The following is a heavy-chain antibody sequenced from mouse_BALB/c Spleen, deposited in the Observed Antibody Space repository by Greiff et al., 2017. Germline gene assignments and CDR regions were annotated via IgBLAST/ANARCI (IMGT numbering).Heavy chain of an antibody. CDR1: GFTFSSYA. D-gene: IGHD1-1*01. CDR3: ARGNYGSREDFDV. CDR2: ISSGGST. J-gene: IGHJ1*01. V-gene: IGHV5-6-5*01. Sequence: VQLKESGGGLVKPGGSLKLSCAASGFTFSSYAMSWVRQTPEKRLEWVASISSGGSTYYPDSVKGRFTISRDNARNILYLQMSSLRSEDTAMYYCARGNYGSREDFDVWGAGTTVTVSS.